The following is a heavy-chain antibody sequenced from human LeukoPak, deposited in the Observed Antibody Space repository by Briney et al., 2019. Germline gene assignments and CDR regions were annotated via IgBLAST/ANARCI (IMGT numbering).Heavy chain of an antibody. Sequence: GESLKISCKCSGYRFTKSWIGWVRQMPGKGLEWLGIIYPDDSRTRYSPSFQGQVTMSVDKSISTAYLQWSSLKASDTAMYYCARPSYGASDYWGQGTLVTVSS. CDR3: ARPSYGASDY. D-gene: IGHD4-17*01. V-gene: IGHV5-51*01. CDR1: GYRFTKSW. CDR2: IYPDDSRT. J-gene: IGHJ4*02.